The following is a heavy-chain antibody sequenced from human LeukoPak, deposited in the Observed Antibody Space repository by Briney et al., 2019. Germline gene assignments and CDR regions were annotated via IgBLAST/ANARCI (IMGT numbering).Heavy chain of an antibody. Sequence: ASVKVSCKASGYTFTGYYMHWVRQAPGQGLEWMGWINPNSGGTNYAQKFQGRVTMTRDTSISTAYMELSRLRSDDTAVYYCARDGSYSSSWFDYYYYMGVWGKGTTVTISS. CDR3: ARDGSYSSSWFDYYYYMGV. J-gene: IGHJ6*03. CDR2: INPNSGGT. D-gene: IGHD6-13*01. V-gene: IGHV1-2*02. CDR1: GYTFTGYY.